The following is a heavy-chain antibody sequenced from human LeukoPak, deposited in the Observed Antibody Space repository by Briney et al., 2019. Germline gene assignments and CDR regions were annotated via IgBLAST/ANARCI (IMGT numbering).Heavy chain of an antibody. V-gene: IGHV3-9*01. CDR2: ISWNSGSI. Sequence: GGSLRLSCAASGFTLSSYAMHWVRQAPGKGLEWVSGISWNSGSIGYADSVKGRFTISRDNAKNSLYLQMNSLRAEDTALYYCAKDPTAVAGFFDYWGQGTLVTVSS. CDR3: AKDPTAVAGFFDY. D-gene: IGHD6-19*01. CDR1: GFTLSSYA. J-gene: IGHJ4*02.